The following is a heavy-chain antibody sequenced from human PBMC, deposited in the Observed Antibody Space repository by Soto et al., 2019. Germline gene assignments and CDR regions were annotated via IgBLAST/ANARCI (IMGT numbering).Heavy chain of an antibody. CDR3: AHRRSGSYYGY. V-gene: IGHV2-5*02. Sequence: QITLKESGPTLVKPTQTLTLTCTFSGFSLRTSEVGVGWIRQPPGKALEWLALIYWDNDKRYSPSLESRLTITKDTSKNQVVLTMTNMDPVDTATYCCAHRRSGSYYGYWGQGILVTVSS. J-gene: IGHJ4*02. CDR1: GFSLRTSEVG. CDR2: IYWDNDK. D-gene: IGHD1-26*01.